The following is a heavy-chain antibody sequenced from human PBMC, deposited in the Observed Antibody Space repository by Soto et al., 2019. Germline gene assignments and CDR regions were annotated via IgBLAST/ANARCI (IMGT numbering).Heavy chain of an antibody. J-gene: IGHJ5*02. CDR3: ATQRSGDYENWFDP. CDR1: GGTFSSYA. CDR2: VIPIFGTA. D-gene: IGHD4-17*01. V-gene: IGHV1-69*12. Sequence: QVQLVQSGAGVKKPGSSVKVSCKASGGTFSSYAISWVRQAPGQGLEWMGGVIPIFGTANYAQKFQGRVTITADESTSTAYMELSSLRSEDTAVYYCATQRSGDYENWFDPWGQGTLLTVSS.